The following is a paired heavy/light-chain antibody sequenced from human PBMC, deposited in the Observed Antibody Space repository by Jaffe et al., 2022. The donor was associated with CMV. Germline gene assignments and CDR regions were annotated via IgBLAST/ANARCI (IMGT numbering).Heavy chain of an antibody. D-gene: IGHD2-15*01. Sequence: QVTLKESGPVLVKPTETLTLTCTVSGFSLSNARMGVSWIRQPPGKALEWLAHIFSNDEKSYSTSLKSRLTISKDTSKSQVVLTMTNMDPVDTATYYCARINSPYCSGGSCYLFYYYYYMDVWGKGTTVTVSS. CDR2: IFSNDEK. CDR3: ARINSPYCSGGSCYLFYYYYYMDV. CDR1: GFSLSNARMG. V-gene: IGHV2-26*01. J-gene: IGHJ6*03.
Light chain of an antibody. Sequence: SYVLTQPPSVSVAPGKTARITCGGNNIGSKSVHWYQQKPGQAPVLVIYYDSDRPSGIPERFSGSNSGNTATLTISRVEAGDEADYYCQVWDSSSDHRYVFGTGTKVTVL. CDR2: YDS. CDR1: NIGSKS. V-gene: IGLV3-21*04. J-gene: IGLJ1*01. CDR3: QVWDSSSDHRYV.